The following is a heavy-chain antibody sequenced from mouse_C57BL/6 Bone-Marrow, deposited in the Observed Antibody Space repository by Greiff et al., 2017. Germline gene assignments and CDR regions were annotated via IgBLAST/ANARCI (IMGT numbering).Heavy chain of an antibody. CDR2: IRNKANGYTT. V-gene: IGHV7-3*01. D-gene: IGHD1-1*01. Sequence: EVQGVESGGGLVQPGGSLSLSCAASGFTFTDYYMSWVRQPPGKALEWLGFIRNKANGYTTEYSASVKGRFTISRDNSQSILYLQMNALRAEDSATYYCARGGFITTVVAPYWYFDVWGTGTTVTVAS. CDR1: GFTFTDYY. J-gene: IGHJ1*03. CDR3: ARGGFITTVVAPYWYFDV.